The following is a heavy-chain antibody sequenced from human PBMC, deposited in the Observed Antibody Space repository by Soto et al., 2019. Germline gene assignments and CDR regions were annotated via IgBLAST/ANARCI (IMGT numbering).Heavy chain of an antibody. Sequence: QVQLVESGGGVVQPGRSLRLSCAASGFTFSSYGMHWVRQAPGKGLEWVAVISYDGSNKYYADSVKGRFTISRDNSKNTLYLQMNSLRAEDTAVYYCAKDPYHQSGGKPYYFDYWGQGTLVTVSS. V-gene: IGHV3-30*18. CDR3: AKDPYHQSGGKPYYFDY. CDR2: ISYDGSNK. D-gene: IGHD2-15*01. J-gene: IGHJ4*02. CDR1: GFTFSSYG.